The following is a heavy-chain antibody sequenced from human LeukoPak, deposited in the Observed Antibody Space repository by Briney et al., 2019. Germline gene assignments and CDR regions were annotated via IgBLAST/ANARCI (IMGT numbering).Heavy chain of an antibody. Sequence: GGSLRLSCAGSGFTFSDTWMTWVRQAPGQGLEWVGRIKSKRAGGTTDYAAPVKGRFTISRDDSQNTLYLQMNSLQTEHTAVYYCATEWYYCLHAWGQGTMVTVSS. CDR1: GFTFSDTW. J-gene: IGHJ3*01. CDR3: ATEWYYCLHA. CDR2: IKSKRAGGTT. D-gene: IGHD4/OR15-4a*01. V-gene: IGHV3-15*01.